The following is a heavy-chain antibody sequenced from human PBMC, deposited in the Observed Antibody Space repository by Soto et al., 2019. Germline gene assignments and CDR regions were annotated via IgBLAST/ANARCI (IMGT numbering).Heavy chain of an antibody. CDR1: GGSNSSYY. D-gene: IGHD2-2*01. J-gene: IGHJ5*02. Sequence: PSETLSLTCTVSGGSNSSYYWSWIRQPPGKGLAWIGYIYYSGSTNYNPSLKSRVTISVDTTKNQFSLKLSSVTAADTAVYYSARFVVLPAAGGDWLDPWGELTL. CDR3: ARFVVLPAAGGDWLDP. CDR2: IYYSGST. V-gene: IGHV4-59*01.